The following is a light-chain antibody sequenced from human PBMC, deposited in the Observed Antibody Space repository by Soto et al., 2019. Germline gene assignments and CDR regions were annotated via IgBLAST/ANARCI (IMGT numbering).Light chain of an antibody. J-gene: IGKJ5*01. CDR2: GAS. Sequence: SPGTLSLSPGERDTLCCRASQTFSNSFLSWFQQIPGQAPRLLIYGASMRATGIPDRFSGSGSGTDFTLTISRLEPEDFAVYYCQQCGSSSTFGQGTRLEIK. CDR3: QQCGSSST. CDR1: QTFSNSF. V-gene: IGKV3-20*01.